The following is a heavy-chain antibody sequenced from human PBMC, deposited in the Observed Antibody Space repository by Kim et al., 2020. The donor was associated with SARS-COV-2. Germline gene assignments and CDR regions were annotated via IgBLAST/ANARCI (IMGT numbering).Heavy chain of an antibody. CDR3: AKDLGQEWLVYFDY. D-gene: IGHD6-19*01. CDR2: ISGSGGRT. Sequence: GGSLRLSCAASGFTFSSYAMSWVRQAPGKGLEWVSAISGSGGRTYYADSVKGRFTISRDNSKNTLYLQMNSLRAEDTAVYYCAKDLGQEWLVYFDYWGQGNLVTVSS. V-gene: IGHV3-23*01. J-gene: IGHJ4*02. CDR1: GFTFSSYA.